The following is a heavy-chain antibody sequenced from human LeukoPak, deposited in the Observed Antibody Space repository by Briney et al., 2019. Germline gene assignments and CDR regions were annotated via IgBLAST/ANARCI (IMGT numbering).Heavy chain of an antibody. CDR1: GGPVTEYY. Sequence: SGTPSLTCSVSGGPVTEYYWSWIRQPPGKGLEWIGYTYHTGSTHYSPSLKSRVTMSVDASRNQFSLKLVSVTAADTAVYYCARDRGSTGYYYLDSWGQGILVTVSS. V-gene: IGHV4-59*02. J-gene: IGHJ4*02. CDR2: TYHTGST. CDR3: ARDRGSTGYYYLDS. D-gene: IGHD1-26*01.